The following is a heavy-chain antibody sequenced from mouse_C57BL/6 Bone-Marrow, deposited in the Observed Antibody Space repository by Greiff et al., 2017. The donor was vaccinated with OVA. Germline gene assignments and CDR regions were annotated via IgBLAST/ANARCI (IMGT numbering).Heavy chain of an antibody. J-gene: IGHJ3*01. Sequence: EVKLMESGGGLVQPGGSLKLSCAASGFTFSDYYMYWVSQTPEKRLEWVAYISNGGGSTYYTDTVKGRFTISRDNAKNTVYRQMSRLRSEDTAMYYCARREYYGSFLAYWGQGTLVTVSA. CDR2: ISNGGGST. V-gene: IGHV5-12*01. D-gene: IGHD1-1*01. CDR1: GFTFSDYY. CDR3: ARREYYGSFLAY.